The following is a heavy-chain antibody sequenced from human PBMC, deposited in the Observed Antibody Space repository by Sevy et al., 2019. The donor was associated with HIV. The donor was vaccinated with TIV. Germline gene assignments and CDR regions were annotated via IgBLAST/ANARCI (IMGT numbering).Heavy chain of an antibody. CDR1: GGSISGYY. J-gene: IGHJ4*02. CDR3: ASASWFGELGNYLDY. V-gene: IGHV4-59*13. CDR2: ISHSGST. Sequence: SETLSLTCTVSGGSISGYYWCWIRQPPGRGLEWIGYISHSGSTDYNPSLKSRVTISVDTSKNQFSLKLNSVTAADTAVYYCASASWFGELGNYLDYWGQGTLVTVSS. D-gene: IGHD3-10*01.